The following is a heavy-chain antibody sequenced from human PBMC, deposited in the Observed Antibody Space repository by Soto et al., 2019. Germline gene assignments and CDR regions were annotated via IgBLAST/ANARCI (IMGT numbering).Heavy chain of an antibody. V-gene: IGHV4-31*03. J-gene: IGHJ5*02. CDR1: GDSITSGAYY. CDR3: AMAQQYYDWEFDP. D-gene: IGHD3-22*01. CDR2: ISNSGRT. Sequence: QVQLQESGPGLVKPSQTLSLTCTVSGDSITSGAYYWSWIRQLPGKGLEWIGYISNSGRTYYKPSLKSRLSMSIDTSENQFSLKLTSVTAADTAIYFCAMAQQYYDWEFDPWGQGILVTVSS.